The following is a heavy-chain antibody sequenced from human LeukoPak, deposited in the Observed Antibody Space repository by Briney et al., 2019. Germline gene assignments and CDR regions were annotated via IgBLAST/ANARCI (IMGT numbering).Heavy chain of an antibody. CDR2: ISWNGGST. CDR1: GFSFEDYG. V-gene: IGHV3-9*01. CDR3: AKHMSATNTYYFYGWDV. D-gene: IGHD1-26*01. Sequence: PGGSLRLSCAATGFSFEDYGMHWVRQPPGKGLEWVSGISWNGGSTDYADSVKGRFTISRHNAKNSLYLQLSSLRPEDTGLYYCAKHMSATNTYYFYGWDVGGQGTTVTVSS. J-gene: IGHJ6*02.